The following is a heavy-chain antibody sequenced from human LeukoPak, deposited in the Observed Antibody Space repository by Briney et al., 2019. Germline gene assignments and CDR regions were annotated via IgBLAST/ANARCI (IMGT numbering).Heavy chain of an antibody. CDR3: ARLKCISTTCPSRYVMDV. J-gene: IGHJ6*02. V-gene: IGHV4-31*03. D-gene: IGHD2-2*01. Sequence: SETLSLTCTVSGGSISSGGYYWSWIRQHPGKGLEWIGYIYYSGSTYYNPSLKSRVIISVDTSKDQFSLNLTSVTAADTAVYYCARLKCISTTCPSRYVMDVWGQGTTVTVSS. CDR1: GGSISSGGYY. CDR2: IYYSGST.